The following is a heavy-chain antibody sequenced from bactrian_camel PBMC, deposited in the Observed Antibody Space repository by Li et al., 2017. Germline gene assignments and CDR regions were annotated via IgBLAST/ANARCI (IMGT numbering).Heavy chain of an antibody. V-gene: IGHV3S6*01. CDR2: INEDGTGT. J-gene: IGHJ7*01. Sequence: HVQLVESGGGLVQPGGSLRLSCAASGFTFSSSWMSWVRQAPGKGLECVSTINEDGTGTYYADSVKGRFTVSRDNAKNTLYLQLNSLKTEDTAMYYCVRTADRGMDYWGKGTQVTVS. CDR1: GFTFSSSW.